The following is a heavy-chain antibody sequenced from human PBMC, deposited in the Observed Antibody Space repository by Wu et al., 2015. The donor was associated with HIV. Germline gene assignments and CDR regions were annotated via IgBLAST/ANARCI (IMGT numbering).Heavy chain of an antibody. CDR1: GYTFTSYG. Sequence: QVQLVQSGAEVKKPGASVKVSCKASGYTFTSYGISWVRQAPGQGLEWMGWISAYNGNTNYAQKLQGRVTMTTDTSTSTAYMELRSLRSDDTAVYYCARDLDDILTGYYSGQSAVDIWGQGTMVTVSS. D-gene: IGHD3-9*01. J-gene: IGHJ3*02. V-gene: IGHV1-18*01. CDR2: ISAYNGNT. CDR3: ARDLDDILTGYYSGQSAVDI.